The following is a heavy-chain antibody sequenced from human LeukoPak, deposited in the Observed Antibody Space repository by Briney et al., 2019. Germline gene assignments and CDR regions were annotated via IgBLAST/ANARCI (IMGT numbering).Heavy chain of an antibody. V-gene: IGHV4-61*02. CDR1: GGSISSGSYY. J-gene: IGHJ3*02. CDR3: ARGTYYPRTDAFDI. D-gene: IGHD3-10*01. CDR2: IYTSGST. Sequence: SQTLSLTCTVSGGSISSGSYYWGWIRQPAGKGLEWIGRIYTSGSTNYNPSLKSRVTISVDTSKNQFSLKLSSVTAADTAVYYCARGTYYPRTDAFDIWGQGTMVTVSS.